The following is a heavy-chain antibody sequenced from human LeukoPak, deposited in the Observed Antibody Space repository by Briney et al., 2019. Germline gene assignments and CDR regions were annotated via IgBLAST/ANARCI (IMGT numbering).Heavy chain of an antibody. CDR3: AKVFEVRCARRPKDY. J-gene: IGHJ4*02. CDR1: GFTFSDYG. V-gene: IGHV3-30*18. D-gene: IGHD3-10*01. CDR2: ISYDGGNK. Sequence: GGSLRLSCAASGFTFSDYGMHWVRQAPGKGLEWVALISYDGGNKFYADSVRDRFTISRDNSKNTLFLQMNSLRTEDTAMYYCAKVFEVRCARRPKDYWGQGTLVIVSS.